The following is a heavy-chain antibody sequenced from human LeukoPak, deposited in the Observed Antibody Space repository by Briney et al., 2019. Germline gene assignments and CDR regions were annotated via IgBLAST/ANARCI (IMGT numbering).Heavy chain of an antibody. Sequence: GGSLRLSCEASRFSFSDYYMSWLRQAPGKGLEWVSYIGGTGSTISYADSVKGRFTISRDNAKNSLYLQMNSLRADDTALYYCSRGAYPGAFDIWGQGTVVTVSS. V-gene: IGHV3-11*01. CDR2: IGGTGSTI. CDR3: SRGAYPGAFDI. J-gene: IGHJ3*02. CDR1: RFSFSDYY.